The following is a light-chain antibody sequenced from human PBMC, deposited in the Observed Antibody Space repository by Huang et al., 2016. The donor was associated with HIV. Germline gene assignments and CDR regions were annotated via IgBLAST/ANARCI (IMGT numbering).Light chain of an antibody. Sequence: EIVLTQSPGVLSLSPGQRATLSCRASHSVSSNYLAWYQQKPGQAPRLLIYGASTRATDIPERFSGSGSETDFTLSISRLEPEDLAVYYCQQYGRSRWTFGQGTKVEIK. V-gene: IGKV3-20*01. CDR2: GAS. CDR3: QQYGRSRWT. CDR1: HSVSSNY. J-gene: IGKJ1*01.